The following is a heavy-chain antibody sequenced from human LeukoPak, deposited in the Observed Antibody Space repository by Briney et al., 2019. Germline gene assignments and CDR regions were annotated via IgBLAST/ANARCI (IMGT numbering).Heavy chain of an antibody. V-gene: IGHV4-59*08. D-gene: IGHD5-24*01. CDR1: GGSISSYY. Sequence: SETLSLTCTVSGGSISSYYWSWIRQPPGKGLEWIGYTYYSGSTNYNPSLKSRVTISVDTSKNQFSLKLSSVTAADTAVYYCASVEMATMAQDYWGQGTLVTVSS. J-gene: IGHJ4*02. CDR2: TYYSGST. CDR3: ASVEMATMAQDY.